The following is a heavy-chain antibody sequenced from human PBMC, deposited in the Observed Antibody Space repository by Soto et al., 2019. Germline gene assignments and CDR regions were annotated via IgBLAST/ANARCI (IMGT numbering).Heavy chain of an antibody. CDR2: LSGGGGST. CDR3: AKTHSSTTVVTPYWYFDF. V-gene: IGHV3-23*01. D-gene: IGHD4-17*01. Sequence: GGSLRLSCAASGFTFGAFAMAWVRQRPGNGLEWVSSLSGGGGSTYYNNSVRGRFTISRDNSNSTLFLQMNNLRAEDTAVYFCAKTHSSTTVVTPYWYFDFWGPGTLVTVSS. CDR1: GFTFGAFA. J-gene: IGHJ2*01.